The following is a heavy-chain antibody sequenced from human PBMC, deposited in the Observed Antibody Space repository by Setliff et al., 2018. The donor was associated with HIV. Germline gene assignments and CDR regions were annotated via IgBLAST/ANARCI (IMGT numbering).Heavy chain of an antibody. CDR2: INPSGASR. V-gene: IGHV1-46*02. D-gene: IGHD2-15*01. CDR3: ARRYCSGGRCYLAFDY. J-gene: IGHJ4*02. Sequence: ASVKVSCKASGGTFNSYAFTWVRQAPGQGLEWMGIINPSGASRSFAQKFQGRVTMTGDTSTNTVYMELSNLRSEDTAVYYCARRYCSGGRCYLAFDYWGQGTLVTVSS. CDR1: GGTFNSYA.